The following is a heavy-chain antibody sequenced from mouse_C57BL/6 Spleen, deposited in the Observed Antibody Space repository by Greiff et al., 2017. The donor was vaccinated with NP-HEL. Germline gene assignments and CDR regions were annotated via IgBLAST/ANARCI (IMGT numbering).Heavy chain of an antibody. Sequence: EVQLQQSGPVLVKPGASVKMSCKASGYTFTDYYMNWVKQSHGKSLEWIGVINPYNGGTSYNQKFKGKATLTVDKSSSTAYMELNSLTSEDSAVYYCARDYYGSHFDYWGQGTTLTVSS. CDR2: INPYNGGT. CDR1: GYTFTDYY. V-gene: IGHV1-19*01. CDR3: ARDYYGSHFDY. J-gene: IGHJ2*01. D-gene: IGHD1-1*01.